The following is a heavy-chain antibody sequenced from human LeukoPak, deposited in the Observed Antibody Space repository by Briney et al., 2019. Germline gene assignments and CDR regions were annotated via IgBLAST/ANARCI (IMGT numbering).Heavy chain of an antibody. CDR3: ARGGVLLWFGDPMGGTDV. J-gene: IGHJ6*02. D-gene: IGHD3-10*01. Sequence: SQTLSLTCTVSGGSISSGSYYWSWIRQPAGKGLEWIGRIYTSGSTNYNPSLKSRVTISVDTSKNQFSLELSSVTAADTAVYYCARGGVLLWFGDPMGGTDVWGQGTTVTVSS. CDR2: IYTSGST. V-gene: IGHV4-61*02. CDR1: GGSISSGSYY.